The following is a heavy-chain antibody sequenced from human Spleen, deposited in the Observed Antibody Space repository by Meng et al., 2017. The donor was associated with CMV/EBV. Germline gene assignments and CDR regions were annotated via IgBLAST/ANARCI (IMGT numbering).Heavy chain of an antibody. CDR3: GRGRGFLEWYFDY. J-gene: IGHJ4*02. CDR1: GYTFTSYD. D-gene: IGHD3-3*01. CDR2: MNPNSGNT. V-gene: IGHV1-8*03. Sequence: KASGYTFTSYDVNWVRQATGQGLEWMGWMNPNSGNTSYAQKFQGRVTITRNTSISTAYMELSSLRSEDTAVYYCGRGRGFLEWYFDYWGQGTLVPSPQ.